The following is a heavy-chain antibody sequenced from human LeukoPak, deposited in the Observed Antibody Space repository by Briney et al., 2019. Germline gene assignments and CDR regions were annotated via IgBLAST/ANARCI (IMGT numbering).Heavy chain of an antibody. CDR3: ARIRGSGSGKYFIPDTFDL. D-gene: IGHD3-10*01. J-gene: IGHJ3*01. CDR2: ISDGGGST. V-gene: IGHV3-23*01. Sequence: PGGSLRLSCTTSGFTFSTCAMSWVRQAPGKGLEWVSAISDGGGSTYYADSVKGRFTISRDNSKNTLYLQMNSLRAEDTAAYYCARIRGSGSGKYFIPDTFDLWGPGTMVTVSS. CDR1: GFTFSTCA.